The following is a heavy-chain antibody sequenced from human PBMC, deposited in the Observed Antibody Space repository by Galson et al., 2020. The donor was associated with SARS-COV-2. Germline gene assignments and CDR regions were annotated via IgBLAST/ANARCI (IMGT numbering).Heavy chain of an antibody. J-gene: IGHJ4*02. CDR2: IYYSGST. V-gene: IGHV4-31*03. D-gene: IGHD3-3*01. Sequence: SETLSLTCTVSGGSISSGGYYWSWIRQHPGKGLEWIGYIYYSGSTYYNPSLKSRVTISVDTSKNQFSLKLSSVTAADTAVYYCARQYVDYDFWSGYYNWYYFDYWGQGTLVTVSS. CDR1: GGSISSGGYY. CDR3: ARQYVDYDFWSGYYNWYYFDY.